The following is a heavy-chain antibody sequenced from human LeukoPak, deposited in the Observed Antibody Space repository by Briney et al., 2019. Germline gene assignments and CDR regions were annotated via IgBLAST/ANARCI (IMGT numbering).Heavy chain of an antibody. CDR3: AKCLERYFGTFDY. CDR1: GFTFSTYA. J-gene: IGHJ4*02. CDR2: ISDTGGST. Sequence: AGGPLRLSCAASGFTFSTYAMTWVRQAPGKGLEWVSLISDTGGSTYYADSVKGRFNISRDNSKNTLYLQMHTLSAEDTAVYYCAKCLERYFGTFDYWGQGTLVTVFS. V-gene: IGHV3-23*01. D-gene: IGHD3-9*01.